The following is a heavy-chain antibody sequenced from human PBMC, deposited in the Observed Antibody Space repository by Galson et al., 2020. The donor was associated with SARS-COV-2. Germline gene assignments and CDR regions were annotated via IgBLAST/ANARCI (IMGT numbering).Heavy chain of an antibody. Sequence: GESLKISCAASGFTFNSYAMSWVRQAPGKGLEWVATVSGSGSSTYYVESVKGRFTISRDNSKNTLYLQMNSLTVEDTAVYYCAKVQESCNSDRCLYPVDCWGPGTLVTVSS. CDR1: GFTFNSYA. CDR2: VSGSGSST. D-gene: IGHD3-16*01. V-gene: IGHV3-23*01. J-gene: IGHJ4*02. CDR3: AKVQESCNSDRCLYPVDC.